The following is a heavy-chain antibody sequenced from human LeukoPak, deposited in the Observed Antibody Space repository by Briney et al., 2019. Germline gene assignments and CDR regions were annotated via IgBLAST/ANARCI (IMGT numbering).Heavy chain of an antibody. CDR3: GRGVQSFDP. CDR2: IRPMTGDT. V-gene: IGHV1-2*02. J-gene: IGHJ5*02. Sequence: ASVKVSCKASGGTFSDYALNWVRQAPGQGLEWLGYIRPMTGDTNYAQKFQDRVTFSMDTSTATAYMELRSLRSDDTAFYYCGRGVQSFDPWGQGTLVTVSS. CDR1: GGTFSDYA.